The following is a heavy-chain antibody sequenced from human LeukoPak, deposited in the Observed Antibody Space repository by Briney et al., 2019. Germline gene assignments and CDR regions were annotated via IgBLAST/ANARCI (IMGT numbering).Heavy chain of an antibody. V-gene: IGHV3-23*01. CDR2: ISGSGGST. D-gene: IGHD6-25*01. CDR1: GFTFSSYG. J-gene: IGHJ4*02. Sequence: GGSLRLSCAASGFTFSSYGMSWVRQAPGKGLEWVSAISGSGGSTYYADSVKGRFTISRDNSKNTLYLQMNSLKSEDTAVYYCPTIRGYTSGWPFDYWGQGALVTVSS. CDR3: PTIRGYTSGWPFDY.